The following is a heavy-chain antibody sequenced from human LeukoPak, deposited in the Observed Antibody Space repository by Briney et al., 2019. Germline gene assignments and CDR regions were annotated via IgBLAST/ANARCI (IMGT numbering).Heavy chain of an antibody. D-gene: IGHD5-24*01. J-gene: IGHJ6*03. CDR2: ISAYNGNT. CDR3: AREVEPLYYYYYMDV. V-gene: IGHV1-18*01. Sequence: ASVKVSCKASGYTFTSYGISWVRQAPGQGLEWMGWISAYNGNTNYAQKFQGRVTITADESTSTAYMELSSLRSEDTAVYYCAREVEPLYYYYYMDVWGKGTTVTVSS. CDR1: GYTFTSYG.